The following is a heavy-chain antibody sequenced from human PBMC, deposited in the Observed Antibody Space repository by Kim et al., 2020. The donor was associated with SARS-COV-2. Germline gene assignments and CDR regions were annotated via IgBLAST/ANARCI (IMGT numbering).Heavy chain of an antibody. CDR3: ARDIAVAGPWWYFDL. V-gene: IGHV3-48*02. D-gene: IGHD6-19*01. Sequence: DSVKGRFTISRDNAKNSLYLQMNSLRDEDTAVYYCARDIAVAGPWWYFDLWGRGTLVTVSS. J-gene: IGHJ2*01.